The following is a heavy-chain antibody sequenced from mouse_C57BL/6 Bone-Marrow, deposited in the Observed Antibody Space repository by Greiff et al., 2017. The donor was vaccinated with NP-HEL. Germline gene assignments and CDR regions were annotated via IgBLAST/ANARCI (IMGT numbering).Heavy chain of an antibody. V-gene: IGHV15-2*01. Sequence: QVQLQQSGSELRSPGSSVKLSCKDFDSEVFPIAYMSWVRQTPGHGFEWIGGILPSIGRTIYGEKFEDKATLDADTLSNTAYLELNSLTSEDSAIYYGARGDYGNGRYFDVWGTGTTVTVSS. CDR2: ILPSIGRT. CDR1: DSEVFPIAY. CDR3: ARGDYGNGRYFDV. J-gene: IGHJ1*03. D-gene: IGHD2-1*01.